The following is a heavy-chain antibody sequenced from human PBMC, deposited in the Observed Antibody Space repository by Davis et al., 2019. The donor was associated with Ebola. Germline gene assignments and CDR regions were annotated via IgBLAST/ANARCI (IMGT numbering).Heavy chain of an antibody. CDR3: ARDLWTEGTVYGMDV. CDR1: GYTFTDYY. CDR2: SHPNGAAT. V-gene: IGHV1-2*02. J-gene: IGHJ6*02. Sequence: ASVKVSCKTSGYTFTDYYIHWMRQAPGQGLEWMGWSHPNGAATKYAQKFQGRVTMTRDRSISTAYMELSSLRSEDTAVYYCARDLWTEGTVYGMDVWGQGTTVTVSS. D-gene: IGHD1-1*01.